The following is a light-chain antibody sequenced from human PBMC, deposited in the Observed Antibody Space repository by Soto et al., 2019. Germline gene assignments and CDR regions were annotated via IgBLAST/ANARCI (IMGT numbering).Light chain of an antibody. CDR1: QSVSRY. J-gene: IGKJ2*01. Sequence: EIVMTQSPGILSLSPGERATLSCRASQSVSRYLNWFQHKPGQAPRLLIYGASSRAAGIPDRFSGSGSGTDFTLTISRLEPEDFEVFYCLQYGSSPYTFGQGTKLEIK. CDR2: GAS. V-gene: IGKV3-20*01. CDR3: LQYGSSPYT.